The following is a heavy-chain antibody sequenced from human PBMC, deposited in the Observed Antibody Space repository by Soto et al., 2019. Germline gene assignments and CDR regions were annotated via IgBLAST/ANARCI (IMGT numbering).Heavy chain of an antibody. CDR3: ASRSF. CDR1: GDTFSSYT. Sequence: QDQLVQSGPEVKKPGSSVKVSCRASGDTFSSYTISWVRQAPGQGLEWMGRIIPLFATATYAPGFQGSVTFTADKSTNTAYMELSSLRSNDTAVYYCASRSFWGQGTLVTVSS. V-gene: IGHV1-69*08. CDR2: IIPLFATA. J-gene: IGHJ4*02.